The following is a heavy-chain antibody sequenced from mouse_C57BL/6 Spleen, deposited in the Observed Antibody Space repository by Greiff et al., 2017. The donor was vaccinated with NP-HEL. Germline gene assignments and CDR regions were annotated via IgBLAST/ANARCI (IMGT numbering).Heavy chain of an antibody. CDR3: VRQRDGYHYAMDY. D-gene: IGHD2-3*01. V-gene: IGHV10-1*01. CDR1: GFSFNTYA. J-gene: IGHJ4*01. Sequence: EVMLVESGGGLVQPKGSLKLSCAASGFSFNTYAMNWVRQAPGKGLEWVARIRSKSNNYATYYADSVKDRFNISRDDSESMLYLQMNNLKTEDTAMYYCVRQRDGYHYAMDYWGQGTSVTVSS. CDR2: IRSKSNNYAT.